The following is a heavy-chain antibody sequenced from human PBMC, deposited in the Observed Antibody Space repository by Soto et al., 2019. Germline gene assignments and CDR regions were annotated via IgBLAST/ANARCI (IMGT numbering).Heavy chain of an antibody. V-gene: IGHV5-51*01. Sequence: GESLISCKGSGYSFTSYWIGWVRQMPGKGLEWMGIIYPGDSDTRYSPSFQGQVTISADKSISTAYLQWSSLKASDTAMYYCARHTYDSSGYYYYGMDVWGQGTTVTVSS. CDR3: ARHTYDSSGYYYYGMDV. J-gene: IGHJ6*02. CDR1: GYSFTSYW. D-gene: IGHD3-22*01. CDR2: IYPGDSDT.